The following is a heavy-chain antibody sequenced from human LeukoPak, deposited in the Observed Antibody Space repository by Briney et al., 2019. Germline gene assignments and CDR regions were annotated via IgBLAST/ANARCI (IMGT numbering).Heavy chain of an antibody. CDR3: ARQGDSSGYYDAFDI. V-gene: IGHV4-34*01. D-gene: IGHD3-22*01. J-gene: IGHJ3*02. CDR2: GSDIGGT. Sequence: SETLSLTCAVYGGSLNGHYWSWIRQSPGKGLEWIGEGSDIGGTKFNPSLKSRVTISADTCKNQFSLKLSSVTAADTAVYYCARQGDSSGYYDAFDIWGQGTMVTVSS. CDR1: GGSLNGHY.